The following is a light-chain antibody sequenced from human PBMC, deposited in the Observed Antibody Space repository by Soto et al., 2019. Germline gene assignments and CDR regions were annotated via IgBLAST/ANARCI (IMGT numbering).Light chain of an antibody. Sequence: EIVLTQSPGTLSLSPGERATLSCRASQSVSSNYLAWYQQKPGQAPRLLIYGASRRATGIPDRFSGSGSGTDFTLTISRLEPEDFAVYSCQQYDSSPRTFGQGTKVEIQ. CDR2: GAS. CDR3: QQYDSSPRT. CDR1: QSVSSNY. V-gene: IGKV3-20*01. J-gene: IGKJ1*01.